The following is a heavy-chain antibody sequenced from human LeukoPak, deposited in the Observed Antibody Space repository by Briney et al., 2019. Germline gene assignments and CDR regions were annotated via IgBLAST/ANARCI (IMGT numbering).Heavy chain of an antibody. CDR3: ARDDTSAHFFDY. V-gene: IGHV3-21*01. J-gene: IGHJ4*02. D-gene: IGHD3-10*01. Sequence: PGESLRLSCAASGFTFKINSMNWVRQAPGKGLEWVSSISSSSSHMYYADSVKGRFTISRDNAKNSLYLQMNTLRAEDTAVYYCARDDTSAHFFDYWGQGTLVTVSS. CDR2: ISSSSSHM. CDR1: GFTFKINS.